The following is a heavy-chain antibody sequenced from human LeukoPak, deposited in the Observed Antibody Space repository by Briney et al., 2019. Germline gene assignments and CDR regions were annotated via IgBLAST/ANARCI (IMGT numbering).Heavy chain of an antibody. V-gene: IGHV3-30*18. CDR1: GFTFNNYV. Sequence: GRSLGLSCAASGFTFNNYVMHWVRQAPGKGLEWVALISYDGSNKYYADSVRGRFTISRDNSKNTLYLQMNSLRPEDTAVYYCAKDFEGFCGGDCYSMDFWGQGTLATVSS. D-gene: IGHD2-21*02. CDR3: AKDFEGFCGGDCYSMDF. CDR2: ISYDGSNK. J-gene: IGHJ4*02.